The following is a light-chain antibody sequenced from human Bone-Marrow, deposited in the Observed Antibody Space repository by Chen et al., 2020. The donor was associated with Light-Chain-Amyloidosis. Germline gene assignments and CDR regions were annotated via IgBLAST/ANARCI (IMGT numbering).Light chain of an antibody. CDR2: EVT. Sequence: QSALTQPASVSGSPAQSITISCTGTSSDVGGDNHVSWYQQHPDKAPKLMIYEVTNRPSWVPDRFSGSKSDNTASLTISGLQTEDEADYFCSSYTITNTIVFGSGTRVTVL. V-gene: IGLV2-14*01. CDR1: SSDVGGDNH. J-gene: IGLJ1*01. CDR3: SSYTITNTIV.